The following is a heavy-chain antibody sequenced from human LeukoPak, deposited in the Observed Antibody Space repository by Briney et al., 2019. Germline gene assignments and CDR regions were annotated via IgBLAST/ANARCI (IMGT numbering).Heavy chain of an antibody. Sequence: PSETLSLTCSVYGGSFSYYYWSWIRQPPGKGLEWIGEINHSGSTNYNPSLKSRVTISVDTSKNQFSLKLSSVTAADTAVYYCARTVDRSIDDAFDIWGQGTMVTVSS. CDR2: INHSGST. J-gene: IGHJ3*02. V-gene: IGHV4-34*01. CDR3: ARTVDRSIDDAFDI. D-gene: IGHD3-10*01. CDR1: GGSFSYYY.